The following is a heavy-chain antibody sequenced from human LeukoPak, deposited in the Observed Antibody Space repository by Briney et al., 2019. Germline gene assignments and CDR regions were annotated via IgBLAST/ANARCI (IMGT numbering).Heavy chain of an antibody. CDR1: GYTFTGYF. D-gene: IGHD6-13*01. J-gene: IGHJ4*02. Sequence: GASVKVSCKSSGYTFTGYFIHWVRQAPGQGLEWMGWISPNTGDTNYAQKFRGRVTMTRDTSISTAYMELSRLRSDDTAVYYCARSRPNPGAGEGFDYWGQGTLVTVSS. CDR2: ISPNTGDT. V-gene: IGHV1-2*02. CDR3: ARSRPNPGAGEGFDY.